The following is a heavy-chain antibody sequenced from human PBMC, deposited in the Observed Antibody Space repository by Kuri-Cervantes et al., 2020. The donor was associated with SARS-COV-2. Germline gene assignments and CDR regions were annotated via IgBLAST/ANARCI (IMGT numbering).Heavy chain of an antibody. CDR1: QFTFSSYS. Sequence: GESLKISCAASQFTFSSYSMNWVRQAPGKGLEWVASIGSGGSFISYADSVKGRFTISRDNAKNSLLLQMNSLRAEDTAVYYCAKCGSTAAGTSWFDPWGQGTLVTVSS. CDR2: IGSGGSFI. CDR3: AKCGSTAAGTSWFDP. D-gene: IGHD6-13*01. J-gene: IGHJ5*02. V-gene: IGHV3-21*01.